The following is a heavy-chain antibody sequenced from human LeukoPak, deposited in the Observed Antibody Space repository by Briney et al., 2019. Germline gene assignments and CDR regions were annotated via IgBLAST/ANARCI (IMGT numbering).Heavy chain of an antibody. J-gene: IGHJ3*01. Sequence: GASLQISCKGSGYSFTNYWIGWVRQMPGKGLEWMGVIYPGDSDTRYSPSFQGQVTISADKSVRTAYLQWSSLKASDTAMYYCARPNITSYYDSRGYDAFDVWGQGTMVTVSS. V-gene: IGHV5-51*01. CDR3: ARPNITSYYDSRGYDAFDV. D-gene: IGHD3-22*01. CDR1: GYSFTNYW. CDR2: IYPGDSDT.